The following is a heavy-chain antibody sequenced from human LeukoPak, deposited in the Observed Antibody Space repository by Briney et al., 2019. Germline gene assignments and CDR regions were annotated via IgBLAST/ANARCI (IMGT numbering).Heavy chain of an antibody. CDR3: AREFDGLSYYFDY. D-gene: IGHD3-9*01. V-gene: IGHV1-2*02. Sequence: ASVKLSCTASGFTFTGHDMHWVRQAPGQGLEWMGWINPNSGDTNYAQKFQGRVTMTRDTSISTAYMGLSSLRFDDLAVYYCAREFDGLSYYFDYRGQGTLVTVSS. J-gene: IGHJ4*02. CDR2: INPNSGDT. CDR1: GFTFTGHD.